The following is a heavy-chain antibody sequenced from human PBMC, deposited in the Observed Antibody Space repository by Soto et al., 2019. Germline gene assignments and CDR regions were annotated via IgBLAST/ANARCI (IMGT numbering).Heavy chain of an antibody. D-gene: IGHD4-17*01. V-gene: IGHV2-70*01. Sequence: VXVPTLVNPTQSLTLTCTFSGFSLNTGGMCVSWIRQPPGKALECLALIDWYNDKFYNTSLKTRLSISRDTSGNQVVLTMTNMDPVDTATYYCARTNRLYGDHRADYWGLGTLVPGSS. J-gene: IGHJ4*02. CDR2: IDWYNDK. CDR3: ARTNRLYGDHRADY. CDR1: GFSLNTGGMC.